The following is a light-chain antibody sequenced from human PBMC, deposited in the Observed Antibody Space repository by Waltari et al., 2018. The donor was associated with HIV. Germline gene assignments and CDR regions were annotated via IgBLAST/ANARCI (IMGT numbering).Light chain of an antibody. CDR3: QQYEDLPIT. J-gene: IGKJ5*01. V-gene: IGKV1-33*01. Sequence: DIQMTQSPFSLSASVGDRVTITCQASHDIDNYLNWYQQKSGKAPKLLIYDASNLETGVPSRFNGSRSGTQFTFTISGLQPEDMATYYCQQYEDLPITFGQGTRLEIK. CDR1: HDIDNY. CDR2: DAS.